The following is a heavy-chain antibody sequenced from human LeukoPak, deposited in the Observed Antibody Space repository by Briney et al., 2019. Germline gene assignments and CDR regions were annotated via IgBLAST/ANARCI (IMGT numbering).Heavy chain of an antibody. CDR1: GGTFSSYA. J-gene: IGHJ5*02. Sequence: GSSVMVSCKASGGTFSSYAISWVRQAPGQGLEWMGGIIPIFGTANYAQKFQGRVTITADESTSTAYMELSSLRSEDTAVYYCARGSDFWSGYYYKAVDGWFDPWGQGTLVTVSS. D-gene: IGHD3-3*01. CDR3: ARGSDFWSGYYYKAVDGWFDP. CDR2: IIPIFGTA. V-gene: IGHV1-69*01.